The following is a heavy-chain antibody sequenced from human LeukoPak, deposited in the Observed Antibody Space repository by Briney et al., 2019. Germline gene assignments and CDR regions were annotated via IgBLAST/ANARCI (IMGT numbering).Heavy chain of an antibody. V-gene: IGHV3-7*01. D-gene: IGHD4/OR15-4a*01. CDR1: GFTFGSCW. CDR3: ARDTGDGALDF. Sequence: GGSLGLSCAASGFTFGSCWMSWVRRAPGKGLEWVANIKEDGSEKYYVDSVKGRFTISRDNAKNSLYLQMNSLRAEDTAVYFCARDTGDGALDFWGQGTLVTVSS. J-gene: IGHJ4*02. CDR2: IKEDGSEK.